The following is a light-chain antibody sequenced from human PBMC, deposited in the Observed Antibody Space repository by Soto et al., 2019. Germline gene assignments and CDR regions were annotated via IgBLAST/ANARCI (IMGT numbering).Light chain of an antibody. CDR3: STYTSSSTV. CDR1: SSDVGGYNY. J-gene: IGLJ2*01. Sequence: QSALTQPASVSGSPGQSITISCTGTSSDVGGYNYVSWYQQHPGKAPKLMIYDVSNRPSGVSTRFSGSKSGNTDSLTISGLQAEDEADYYCSTYTSSSTVFGGGTKQTVL. V-gene: IGLV2-14*01. CDR2: DVS.